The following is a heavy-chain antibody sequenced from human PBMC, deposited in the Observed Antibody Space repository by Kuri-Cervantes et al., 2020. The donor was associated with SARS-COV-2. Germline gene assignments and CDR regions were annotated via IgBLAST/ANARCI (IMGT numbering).Heavy chain of an antibody. D-gene: IGHD3-3*01. CDR3: AISNLGVVREPNAFDI. J-gene: IGHJ3*02. Sequence: SVKVSCKASGGTFSSYAISWVRQAPGQGLEWMGRIIPIFGTANYAQKFQGSVTITADESTSTAYMELSSLRSEDTAVYYCAISNLGVVREPNAFDIWGQGTMVTVSS. CDR1: GGTFSSYA. V-gene: IGHV1-69*13. CDR2: IIPIFGTA.